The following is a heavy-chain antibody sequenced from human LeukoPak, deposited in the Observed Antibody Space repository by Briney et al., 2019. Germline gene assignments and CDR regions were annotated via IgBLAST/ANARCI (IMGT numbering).Heavy chain of an antibody. J-gene: IGHJ4*02. Sequence: GASVKVSCKASGGTFSSYAISWVRQAPGQGLEWMGIINPSGGSTSYAQKFQSRVTMTRDTSTSTVYMELSSLRSEDTAVYYCARATDYYYDSSGTLDYWGQGTLVTVSS. CDR2: INPSGGST. CDR3: ARATDYYYDSSGTLDY. D-gene: IGHD3-22*01. V-gene: IGHV1-46*01. CDR1: GGTFSSYA.